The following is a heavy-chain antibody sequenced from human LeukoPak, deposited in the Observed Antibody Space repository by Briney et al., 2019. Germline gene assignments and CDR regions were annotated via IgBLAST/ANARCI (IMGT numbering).Heavy chain of an antibody. J-gene: IGHJ3*02. CDR3: ARIRDGYNDAYDI. Sequence: PMASVKVSCKASGYTFTTYDINWVRQATGQGLEWMGWMNPNSGNTGYAQKFQGRVTITRNTSISTAYMELTSLRSEDTAVYYCARIRDGYNDAYDIWGQGTMVTVSS. D-gene: IGHD5-24*01. V-gene: IGHV1-8*03. CDR2: MNPNSGNT. CDR1: GYTFTTYD.